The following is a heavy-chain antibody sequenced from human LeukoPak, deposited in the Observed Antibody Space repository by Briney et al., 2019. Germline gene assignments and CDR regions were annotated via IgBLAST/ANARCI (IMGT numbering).Heavy chain of an antibody. CDR2: INHSGST. J-gene: IGHJ5*02. D-gene: IGHD4-17*01. Sequence: KASETLSLTCAVYGGSFSGHYWSWIRQTPGKGLEWIGEINHSGSTNNNPSLTSRVTISVDTPKNQLSLKLSSVTAADTAVYYCARSGDYAHNWYDPWGQGTLVTVSS. CDR1: GGSFSGHY. CDR3: ARSGDYAHNWYDP. V-gene: IGHV4-34*01.